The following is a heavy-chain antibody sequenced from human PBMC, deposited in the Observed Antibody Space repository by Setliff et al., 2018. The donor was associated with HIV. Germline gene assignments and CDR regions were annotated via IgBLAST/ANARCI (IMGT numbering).Heavy chain of an antibody. CDR2: IDGSSETI. V-gene: IGHV3-23*01. CDR3: AKPPVDIVVVPAAFH. D-gene: IGHD2-2*03. Sequence: GGSLRLSCVGSGFSFKAYAIIWLRQAPGKGLEWVSGIDGSSETIHYADSVKGRFTISRDNSKNTMYLQMNSLSAEDTAVYYWAKPPVDIVVVPAAFHWGQGTLVTVSS. CDR1: GFSFKAYA. J-gene: IGHJ4*02.